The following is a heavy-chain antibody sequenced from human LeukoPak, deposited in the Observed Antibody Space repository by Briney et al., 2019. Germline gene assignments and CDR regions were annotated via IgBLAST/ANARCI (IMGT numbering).Heavy chain of an antibody. J-gene: IGHJ4*02. D-gene: IGHD6-19*01. V-gene: IGHV5-51*01. CDR3: ARRGPVAHYFDS. CDR1: GYSFTNYW. Sequence: GESLKISCKASGYSFTNYWIGWVRQMPGRGLEWMGIIYPGDSDTRYSPSFQGQVTISADKSINTAYLHWSSLKASDTAMYYCARRGPVAHYFDSWGQGTLVTVSS. CDR2: IYPGDSDT.